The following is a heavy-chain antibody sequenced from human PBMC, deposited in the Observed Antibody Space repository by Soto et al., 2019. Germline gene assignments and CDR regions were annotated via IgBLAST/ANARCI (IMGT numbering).Heavy chain of an antibody. J-gene: IGHJ6*02. CDR3: ARDAQWLDPPPNYYYGMDV. D-gene: IGHD6-19*01. Sequence: PSETLSLTCTVSGGSISSGDYYWSWIRQPPGKGVEWIGYIYYSGSTYYNPSLKSRVTISVDTSKNQFSLKLSSVTAADTAVYYCARDAQWLDPPPNYYYGMDVWGQGTTVTVSS. CDR2: IYYSGST. CDR1: GGSISSGDYY. V-gene: IGHV4-30-4*01.